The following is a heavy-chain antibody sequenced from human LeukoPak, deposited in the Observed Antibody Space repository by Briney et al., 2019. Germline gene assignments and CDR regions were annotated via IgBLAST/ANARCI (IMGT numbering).Heavy chain of an antibody. V-gene: IGHV4-34*01. Sequence: SETLSLTCAVYGGSFSGYYWSWIRQPPGKGLEWIGRISSSGSTNYNPSLKSRVTISVDTSKNQFSLKLSSVTAADTAVYFCARGPYSYDSSGAFDIWGQGTMVTVSS. J-gene: IGHJ3*02. CDR2: ISSSGST. CDR1: GGSFSGYY. D-gene: IGHD3-22*01. CDR3: ARGPYSYDSSGAFDI.